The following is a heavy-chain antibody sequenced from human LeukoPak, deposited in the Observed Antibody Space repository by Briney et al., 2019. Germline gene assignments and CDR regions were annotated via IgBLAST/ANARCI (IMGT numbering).Heavy chain of an antibody. V-gene: IGHV3-23*01. CDR2: ISGSGGST. D-gene: IGHD6-19*01. J-gene: IGHJ4*02. CDR1: GFTFSSYA. Sequence: PGGSLRLSCAASGFTFSSYAMSWVRQAPGKGLEWVSAISGSGGSTYYADSVKGRFTTSRDNSKNTLYLQMNSLRAEDTAVYYCAKDPIKWLGFLDYWGQGTLVTVSS. CDR3: AKDPIKWLGFLDY.